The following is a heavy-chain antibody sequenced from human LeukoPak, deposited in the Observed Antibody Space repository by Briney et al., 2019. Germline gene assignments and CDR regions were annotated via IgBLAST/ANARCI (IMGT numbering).Heavy chain of an antibody. V-gene: IGHV3-7*03. J-gene: IGHJ4*02. CDR2: IKEDGSER. CDR1: GFTFSSYW. CDR3: ARDQEGGNFDY. Sequence: GGSLRLSCAASGFTFSSYWMSWVRQAPGKGLEWVANIKEDGSERYYVGSVKGRFTISRDNAKNLLYLQMNSLRAEDTAMYYCARDQEGGNFDYWGQGTLVTVSS.